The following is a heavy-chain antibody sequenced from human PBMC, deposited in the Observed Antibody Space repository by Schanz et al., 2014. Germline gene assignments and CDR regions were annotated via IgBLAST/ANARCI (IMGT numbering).Heavy chain of an antibody. J-gene: IGHJ5*02. V-gene: IGHV4-59*12. CDR3: ARGQDHAKTGDL. CDR2: IYYTGTI. D-gene: IGHD2-2*01. CDR1: GGSISSYY. Sequence: QVQLQESGPGLVKPSETLSLTCTVSGGSISSYYWNWIRQPPGKGLEWIGHIYYTGTIFYNPSLKSRVIISVDPSKNQFSLKLTSVTAADTAVYYCARGQDHAKTGDLWGRGTLVTISS.